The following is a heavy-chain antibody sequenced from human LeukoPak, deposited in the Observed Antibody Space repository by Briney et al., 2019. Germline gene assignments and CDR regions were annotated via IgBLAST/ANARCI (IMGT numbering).Heavy chain of an antibody. CDR3: AGEFSGSYLYYFDY. V-gene: IGHV3-74*01. D-gene: IGHD1-26*01. CDR2: ISTDGKST. J-gene: IGHJ4*02. CDR1: GFTFSNYW. Sequence: GGSLRLSCVASGFTFSNYWMLWVRQAPGKGLMWVSLISTDGKSTRYADSVKGRFTISRDNSKNTLYLQMNSLRAEDTAVYYCAGEFSGSYLYYFDYWGQGTLVTVSS.